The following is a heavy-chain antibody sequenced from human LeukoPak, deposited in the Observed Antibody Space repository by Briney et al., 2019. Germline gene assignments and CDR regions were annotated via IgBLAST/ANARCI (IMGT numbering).Heavy chain of an antibody. CDR2: LKQDGSEK. Sequence: PGGSLRLSCAASGFTFSFYWMSWVRQAPGKGLEWVANLKQDGSEKYYVDSVKGRFTISRDNAKNSLYLQMNSLRAEDTAVYYCASESTMLRLRGYSFDYWGQGTLVTVSS. CDR3: ASESTMLRLRGYSFDY. D-gene: IGHD3-10*01. CDR1: GFTFSFYW. V-gene: IGHV3-7*01. J-gene: IGHJ4*02.